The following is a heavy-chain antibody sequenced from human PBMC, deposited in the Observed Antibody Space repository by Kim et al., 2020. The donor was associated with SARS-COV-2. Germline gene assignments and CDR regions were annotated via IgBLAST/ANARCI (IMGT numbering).Heavy chain of an antibody. D-gene: IGHD3-22*01. CDR2: ISSSGSTI. V-gene: IGHV3-11*01. CDR3: ARGNSSGYYRGYYFDY. CDR1: GFTFSDYY. Sequence: GGSLRLSCAASGFTFSDYYMSWIRQAPGKGLEWVSYISSSGSTIYYADSVKGRFTISRDNAKNSLYLQMNSLRAEDTAVYYCARGNSSGYYRGYYFDYWGQGTLVTVSS. J-gene: IGHJ4*02.